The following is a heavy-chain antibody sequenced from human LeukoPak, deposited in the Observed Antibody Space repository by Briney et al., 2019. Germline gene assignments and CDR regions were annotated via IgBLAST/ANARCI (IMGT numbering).Heavy chain of an antibody. CDR1: GGSFSGYY. Sequence: PSETLSLTCAVYGGSFSGYYWSCIRQPPGKGLEWIGEINHSGSTNYNPSLKSRVTISVDTSKNQFSLKLSSVTAADTAVYYCAIGQPAVAGTPRAFDFWGQGTLVTVSS. J-gene: IGHJ4*02. D-gene: IGHD6-19*01. V-gene: IGHV4-34*01. CDR2: INHSGST. CDR3: AIGQPAVAGTPRAFDF.